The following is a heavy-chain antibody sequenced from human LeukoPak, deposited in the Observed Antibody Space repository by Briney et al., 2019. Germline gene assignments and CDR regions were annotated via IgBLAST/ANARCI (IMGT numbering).Heavy chain of an antibody. J-gene: IGHJ3*02. CDR2: IWYDGSNK. CDR3: ASIVVVPAASSDAFDI. Sequence: PGGSLRLSCAASGFTFSSYGMHWVRQAPGKGLEWVAVIWYDGSNKYYADSVKGRFTISRDNSKNTLYLQMNSLGAEDTAVYYCASIVVVPAASSDAFDIWGQGTMVTVSS. V-gene: IGHV3-33*01. CDR1: GFTFSSYG. D-gene: IGHD2-2*01.